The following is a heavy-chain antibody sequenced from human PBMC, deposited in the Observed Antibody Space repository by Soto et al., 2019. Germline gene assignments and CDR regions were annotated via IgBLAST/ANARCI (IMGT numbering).Heavy chain of an antibody. V-gene: IGHV4-59*02. CDR2: IYYTGST. CDR3: ARGPGASDYYFDY. CDR1: GGSVSSYW. D-gene: IGHD2-21*01. Sequence: PSETLSLTCSVSGGSVSSYWWSWIRQPPGKGLEWIGYIYYTGSTNYSSSLKGRVTISLDASKSQFSLKLTSVTAADTAVYYCARGPGASDYYFDYWSPGTLGT. J-gene: IGHJ4*02.